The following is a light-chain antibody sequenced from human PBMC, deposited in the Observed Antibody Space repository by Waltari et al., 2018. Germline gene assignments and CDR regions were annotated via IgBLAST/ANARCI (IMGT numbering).Light chain of an antibody. J-gene: IGLJ3*02. CDR1: SSDVGSYNL. V-gene: IGLV2-23*01. CDR3: CSYAGSSTLV. CDR2: EDS. Sequence: HSALTQPASVSGSPGQSITISCTGTSSDVGSYNLVSWYQQHTDKAPKLMIYEDSKRPSGVSNRFSGSKSGNTASLTIAGLQAEDEADYYCCSYAGSSTLVFGGGTKLTVL.